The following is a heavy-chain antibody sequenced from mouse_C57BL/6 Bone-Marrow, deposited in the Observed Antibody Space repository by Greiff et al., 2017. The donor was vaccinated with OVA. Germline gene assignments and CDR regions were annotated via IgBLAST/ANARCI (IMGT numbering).Heavy chain of an antibody. CDR1: GYTFTSYW. CDR2: IDPNSGGT. V-gene: IGHV1-72*01. J-gene: IGHJ4*01. Sequence: QVQLQQPGAELVKPGASVKLSCKASGYTFTSYWMHWVQQRPGRGLEWIGRIDPNSGGTKSNEKFKSKATLTVAKPSSTAYMQLSSRTSEYSAVYYCARSVLVYYAMDDWGQGTSVTVSS. CDR3: ARSVLVYYAMDD.